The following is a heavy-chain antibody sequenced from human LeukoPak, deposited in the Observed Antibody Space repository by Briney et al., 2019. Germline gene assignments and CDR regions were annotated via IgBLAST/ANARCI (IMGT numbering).Heavy chain of an antibody. Sequence: GASVKVSCKASGYTFTGYYMHWVRQAPGQGLEWMGWINPNSGGTNYAQKFQGRVTMTRDTSISTAYMELSRLRSDDTAVYYCARDRTVLRYFDWSYKPTGGELNYWGQGTLVTVSS. CDR2: INPNSGGT. V-gene: IGHV1-2*02. D-gene: IGHD3-9*01. CDR1: GYTFTGYY. CDR3: ARDRTVLRYFDWSYKPTGGELNY. J-gene: IGHJ4*02.